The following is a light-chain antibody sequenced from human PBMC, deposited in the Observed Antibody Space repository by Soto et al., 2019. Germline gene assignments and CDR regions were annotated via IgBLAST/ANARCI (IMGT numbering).Light chain of an antibody. Sequence: EIVLTQSPGTLSLSPGERSTLSCTASQSHSGGYLAWVQQKPGQTPRLLIYSASNRATGIPDRFSGSGSGTYCTPTIRRMEPEDFVVYYCQQNGSLPITFGQGTRLEIK. CDR2: SAS. J-gene: IGKJ5*01. CDR1: QSHSGGY. CDR3: QQNGSLPIT. V-gene: IGKV3-20*01.